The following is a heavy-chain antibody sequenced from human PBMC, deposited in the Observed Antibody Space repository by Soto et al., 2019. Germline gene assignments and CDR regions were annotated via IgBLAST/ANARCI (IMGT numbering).Heavy chain of an antibody. CDR3: ARYSYSSGPQDS. J-gene: IGHJ4*02. V-gene: IGHV3-7*03. CDR2: IKQDGNDK. CDR1: GFSFSSHW. Sequence: EVQLVESGGDLVQPGRSLRLSCAASGFSFSSHWMSWVRQAPGKGLEWVANIKQDGNDKRYVDSVKGRFTISRDNAKSSLYLQMNSLRAEDTAVYYCARYSYSSGPQDSWGQGTLVTVSS. D-gene: IGHD6-19*01.